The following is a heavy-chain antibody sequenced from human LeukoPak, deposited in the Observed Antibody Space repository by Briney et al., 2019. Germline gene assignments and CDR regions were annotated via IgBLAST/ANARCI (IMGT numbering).Heavy chain of an antibody. Sequence: GGSLRLSCAVSGITLSNYAMSWVRQAPGKGLEWVSGIRGSGDGTYYADSVKGRFTISRDNSKNTLYLQMNSLRAEDTAVYHCAKDYRGSDPMFDYWGQGTLVTVSS. J-gene: IGHJ4*02. CDR3: AKDYRGSDPMFDY. D-gene: IGHD3-10*01. V-gene: IGHV3-23*01. CDR1: GITLSNYA. CDR2: IRGSGDGT.